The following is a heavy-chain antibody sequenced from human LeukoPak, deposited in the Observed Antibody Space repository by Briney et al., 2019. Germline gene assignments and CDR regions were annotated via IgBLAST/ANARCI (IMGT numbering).Heavy chain of an antibody. V-gene: IGHV4-59*08. CDR2: IYYSGST. J-gene: IGHJ5*02. CDR3: ARLDGVYYYDSSGYNPNWFDP. CDR1: GGSISSYY. D-gene: IGHD3-22*01. Sequence: SETLSLTCTVSGGSISSYYWSWIRQPPGKGLEWIGYIYYSGSTYYNPSPKSRVTISVDTSKNQFSLKLSPVTAADTAVYYCARLDGVYYYDSSGYNPNWFDPWGQGTLVTVSS.